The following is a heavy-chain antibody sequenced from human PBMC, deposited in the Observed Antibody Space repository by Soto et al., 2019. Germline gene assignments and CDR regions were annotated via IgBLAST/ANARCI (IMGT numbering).Heavy chain of an antibody. V-gene: IGHV5-51*03. Sequence: GDPRKISGHLTDYRFASSTSGGVRQKHGKGLEWLGNVYPSDSDVSYRPAFEGQVTISDDNSINTAYLHLPNLKSSDTTIYYCTTDASSPFDSWRQGTRVTVSS. D-gene: IGHD4-17*01. CDR3: TTDASSPFDS. CDR2: VYPSDSDV. J-gene: IGHJ4*02. CDR1: DYRFASST.